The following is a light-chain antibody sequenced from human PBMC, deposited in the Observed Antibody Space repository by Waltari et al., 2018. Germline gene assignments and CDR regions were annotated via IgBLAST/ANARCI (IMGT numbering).Light chain of an antibody. CDR1: QTISTA. V-gene: IGKV1-39*01. Sequence: DIQLTQSPSSLSASVGERLTITCRASQTISTALNWYQQKAGKAPNLLISTVSRLRSGVPSRFSGSGSGTDFTLTISTLLPEDVATYFCQQSYAVPWTFGLGTKLELK. CDR3: QQSYAVPWT. CDR2: TVS. J-gene: IGKJ1*01.